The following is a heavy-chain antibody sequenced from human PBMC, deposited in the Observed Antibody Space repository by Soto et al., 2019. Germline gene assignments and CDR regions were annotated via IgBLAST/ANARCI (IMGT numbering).Heavy chain of an antibody. CDR2: IYYSGST. V-gene: IGHV4-59*01. D-gene: IGHD4-4*01. CDR1: GGSIGSYY. J-gene: IGHJ6*02. Sequence: SETLSLTCTVSGGSIGSYYWSWIRQPPGKGLEWIGYIYYSGSTNYNPSLKSRVTISVDTSKNQFSLKLSSVTAADTAVYYCARRSPGTVSYYYYGMDVWGQGTTVTVSS. CDR3: ARRSPGTVSYYYYGMDV.